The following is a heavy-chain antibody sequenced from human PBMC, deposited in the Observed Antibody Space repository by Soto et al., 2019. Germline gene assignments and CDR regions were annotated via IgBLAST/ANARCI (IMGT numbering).Heavy chain of an antibody. J-gene: IGHJ6*04. CDR2: ISGSGGST. D-gene: IGHD3-3*01. CDR1: GFTFSSYA. Sequence: EVQLLESGGGLVQPGGSLRLSCAASGFTFSSYAMSWVRQAPGKGLEWVSAISGSGGSTYYADSVKGRFTISRDNSKNTLYLQMNSLRAEDTAVYYSAKDIYYDFWSGYLDVWGKGTTVTVSS. V-gene: IGHV3-23*01. CDR3: AKDIYYDFWSGYLDV.